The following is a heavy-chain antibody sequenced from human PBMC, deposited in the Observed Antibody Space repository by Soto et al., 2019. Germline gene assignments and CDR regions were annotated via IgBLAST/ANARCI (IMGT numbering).Heavy chain of an antibody. J-gene: IGHJ4*02. CDR1: GFPFSSYA. Sequence: GGSLRLSCAASGFPFSSYAMSWVRQTPEKGLEWVSCISCGGNDRYYADFVQVRFTLSIDNSSNILYLQMNSLRADDTAMYFCARSLFMVAPDNEPFHXWGQGTLVTVSX. CDR2: ISCGGNDR. CDR3: ARSLFMVAPDNEPFHX. V-gene: IGHV3-23*01. D-gene: IGHD5-12*01.